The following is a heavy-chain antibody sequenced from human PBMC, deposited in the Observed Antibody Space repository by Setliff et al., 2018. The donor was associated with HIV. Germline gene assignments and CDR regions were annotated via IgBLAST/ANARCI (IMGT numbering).Heavy chain of an antibody. CDR3: AKDGISGGAYPPYYFDY. D-gene: IGHD2-15*01. CDR1: GFTFNTYA. V-gene: IGHV3-23*01. J-gene: IGHJ4*01. Sequence: PGGSLRLSCAASGFTFNTYAMSLVRQAPGKGLEWVSVISGSGGSTFYADSVKGRFTISRDNSKNTLYLQMNRLRVEDTAVYYCAKDGISGGAYPPYYFDYWGHGTLVTVSA. CDR2: ISGSGGST.